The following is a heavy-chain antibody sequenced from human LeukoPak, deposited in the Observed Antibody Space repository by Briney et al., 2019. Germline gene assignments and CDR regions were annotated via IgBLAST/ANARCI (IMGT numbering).Heavy chain of an antibody. D-gene: IGHD2-2*01. CDR1: GGSISSCGYY. Sequence: PSQTLSLTCTVSGGSISSCGYYWNWIRQYPGQGLESIGYIYYSSSYLYKPSLKSRVTITENTTNNQFPLIHSPVTAADTAYYYCARDMGVSQRYWYFDLWGAGTLVTVSS. J-gene: IGHJ2*01. CDR2: IYYSSSY. V-gene: IGHV4-31*03. CDR3: ARDMGVSQRYWYFDL.